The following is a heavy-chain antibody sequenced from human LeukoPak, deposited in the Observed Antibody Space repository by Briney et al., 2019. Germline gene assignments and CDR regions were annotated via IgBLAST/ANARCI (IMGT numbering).Heavy chain of an antibody. V-gene: IGHV3-23*01. CDR2: ISGGGST. D-gene: IGHD6-19*01. CDR1: GFTFSSYA. CDR3: AKDTPGIAVAGTFDY. J-gene: IGHJ4*02. Sequence: GGSLRLSCAASGFTFSSYAMSWVRQTPEKRLEWVSAISGGGSTYYADSVKGRITISRDNSKNTLYLQMNSLRAEDTALYYCAKDTPGIAVAGTFDYWGQGTLVTVSS.